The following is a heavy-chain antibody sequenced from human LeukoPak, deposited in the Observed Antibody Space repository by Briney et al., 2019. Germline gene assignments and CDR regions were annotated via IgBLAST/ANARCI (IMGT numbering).Heavy chain of an antibody. V-gene: IGHV3-21*01. CDR2: ISSSSYI. J-gene: IGHJ4*02. Sequence: GGSLRLSCAASGFTFSSYSMNWVRQAPGKGLEWVSSISSSSYIYYADSVKGRFTISRDNAKNSLYLQMNSLRAEDTAVYYCARDAPYYYDSSGYYIDYWGQGTLVTVSS. D-gene: IGHD3-22*01. CDR1: GFTFSSYS. CDR3: ARDAPYYYDSSGYYIDY.